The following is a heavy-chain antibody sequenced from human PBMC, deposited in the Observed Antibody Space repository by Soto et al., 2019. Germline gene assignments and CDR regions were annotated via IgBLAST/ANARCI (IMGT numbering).Heavy chain of an antibody. D-gene: IGHD3-16*01. Sequence: QEQLQQSGPGLVKPSQTLSLTCAISGDSVSKNTATWNWIRQSPARGLEWLGRTYYRSKWYNDXAVSVKRRITXXAXTXXNQCSLQLNSVTPEDTAVYYCARGSLRGGNWYFDLWGRGTLVTVSS. J-gene: IGHJ2*01. CDR2: TYYRSKWYN. CDR3: ARGSLRGGNWYFDL. CDR1: GDSVSKNTAT. V-gene: IGHV6-1*01.